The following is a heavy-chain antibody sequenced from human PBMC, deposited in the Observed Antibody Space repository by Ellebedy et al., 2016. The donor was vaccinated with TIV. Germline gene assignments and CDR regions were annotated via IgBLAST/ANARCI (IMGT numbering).Heavy chain of an antibody. J-gene: IGHJ4*02. D-gene: IGHD2-15*01. CDR2: IWSDGSNK. Sequence: GGSLRLXCAASGFIFSTYGLHWVRQAPGKGLEWVAVIWSDGSNKYYADSVKGRFTISRDNSKNTLYLQMNSLRAEDTAIYYCARASGPYDYWGQGTLVTVSS. CDR3: ARASGPYDY. V-gene: IGHV3-33*01. CDR1: GFIFSTYG.